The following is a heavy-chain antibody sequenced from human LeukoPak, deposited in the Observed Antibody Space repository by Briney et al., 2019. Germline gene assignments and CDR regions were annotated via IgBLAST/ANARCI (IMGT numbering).Heavy chain of an antibody. CDR2: IYYSGST. Sequence: SETLSLTCTVPGGSISSSSYYWGWIRQPPGKGLEWIGSIYYSGSTYYNPSLNSRVTISVDTSKNQFSLKLSSVTAADTAVYYCARDEGGMTTVTRGTFDIWGQGTMVTFSS. CDR1: GGSISSSSYY. D-gene: IGHD4-17*01. CDR3: ARDEGGMTTVTRGTFDI. V-gene: IGHV4-39*07. J-gene: IGHJ3*02.